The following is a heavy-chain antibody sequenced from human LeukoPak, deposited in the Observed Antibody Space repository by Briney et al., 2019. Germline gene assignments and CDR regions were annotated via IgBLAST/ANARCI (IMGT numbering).Heavy chain of an antibody. Sequence: PSETLSLTCTVSGGSISNYYWNWIRHPPGEGLEWVVHISYSGGTKYNPSLQSRVTISIDTSKNQFSLNLSSVTAADTAVYYCARRVIMSATGVPDTWLDPRGQGILVTVSS. V-gene: IGHV4-59*08. CDR1: GGSISNYY. D-gene: IGHD2-8*02. CDR3: ARRVIMSATGVPDTWLDP. J-gene: IGHJ5*02. CDR2: ISYSGGT.